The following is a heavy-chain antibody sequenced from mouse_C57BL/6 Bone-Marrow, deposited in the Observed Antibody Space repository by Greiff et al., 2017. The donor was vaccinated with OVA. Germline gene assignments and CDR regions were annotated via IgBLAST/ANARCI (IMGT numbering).Heavy chain of an antibody. V-gene: IGHV1-72*01. Sequence: QVQLQQPGAELVKPGASVKLSCKASGYTFTSYWMHLVKQRPGRGLEWIGRIDPTSGGTKYNEKFKSKATLTVDKPSSTAYMQLSSLTSEDSAVYYCARSDDDYDGDDWGKGTTPTVSS. D-gene: IGHD2-4*01. CDR3: ARSDDDYDGDD. J-gene: IGHJ2*01. CDR2: IDPTSGGT. CDR1: GYTFTSYW.